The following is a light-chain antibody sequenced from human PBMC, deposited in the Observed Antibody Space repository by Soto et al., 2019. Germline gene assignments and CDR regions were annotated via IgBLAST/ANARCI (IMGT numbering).Light chain of an antibody. J-gene: IGLJ3*02. CDR2: EGS. CDR3: CSYAGSSTYWV. V-gene: IGLV2-23*01. CDR1: SSDVGGYNY. Sequence: QSALTQPASVSGSPGQSITISCTGTSSDVGGYNYVSWYQQHAGKAPKLMISEGSKRPSGVSNRFSGSKSGNTASLTISGLQAEDEADYYCCSYAGSSTYWVFGGGTKLTVL.